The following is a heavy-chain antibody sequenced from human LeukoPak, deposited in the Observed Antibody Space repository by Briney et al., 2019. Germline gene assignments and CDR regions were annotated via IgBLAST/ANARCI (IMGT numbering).Heavy chain of an antibody. V-gene: IGHV3-48*01. J-gene: IGHJ6*03. CDR1: GFTFSSYS. CDR3: ARSKGRSYYYYMDV. Sequence: GGSLRLSCAASGFTFSSYSMNWVRQAPGKGLEWVSYISSSSSTIYYADSVKGRFTISRDNAKNSLYLQMNSLRAEDTAVYYCARSKGRSYYYYMDVWGKGTTVTVSS. CDR2: ISSSSSTI.